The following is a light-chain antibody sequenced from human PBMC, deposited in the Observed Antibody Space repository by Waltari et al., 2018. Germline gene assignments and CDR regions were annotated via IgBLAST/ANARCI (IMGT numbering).Light chain of an antibody. Sequence: IQVIQSPSTLSASVGDTVTISCRVSHRINIWLAWYQQKPGKAPKLLINKASTLEDGVPSRFSGSGSGTEFTLTIKSLQPDDFGTYFCQQFDTDVTFGQGTKVEI. CDR1: HRINIW. V-gene: IGKV1-5*01. CDR2: KAS. J-gene: IGKJ2*01. CDR3: QQFDTDVT.